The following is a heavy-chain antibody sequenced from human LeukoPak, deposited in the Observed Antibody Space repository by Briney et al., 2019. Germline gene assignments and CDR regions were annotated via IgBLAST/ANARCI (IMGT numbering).Heavy chain of an antibody. Sequence: SGGSLRLSCVASGFTFTNAWMTWVRQAPGEGMEWVGRIKSKTDGGTADYAAPVTGRFTISRDDSESTLYLQMNSLQTEDTGVYYCTTDLRWVSQGSDYWGQGTLVTVSS. J-gene: IGHJ4*02. CDR1: GFTFTNAW. D-gene: IGHD4-23*01. CDR3: TTDLRWVSQGSDY. CDR2: IKSKTDGGTA. V-gene: IGHV3-15*01.